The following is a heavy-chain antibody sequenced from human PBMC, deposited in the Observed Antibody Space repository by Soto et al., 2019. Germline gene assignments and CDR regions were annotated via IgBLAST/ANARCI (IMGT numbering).Heavy chain of an antibody. Sequence: PGGSLRLSCAASGFTFSSYAMSWVRQAPGKGLEWVSAISGSGGSTYYADSVKGRFTISRDNSKNTLYLQMNSLRAEDTAVYYCAKDLQQWLVQHYYYGMDVWGQGTTVTVSS. D-gene: IGHD6-19*01. CDR2: ISGSGGST. CDR3: AKDLQQWLVQHYYYGMDV. CDR1: GFTFSSYA. J-gene: IGHJ6*02. V-gene: IGHV3-23*01.